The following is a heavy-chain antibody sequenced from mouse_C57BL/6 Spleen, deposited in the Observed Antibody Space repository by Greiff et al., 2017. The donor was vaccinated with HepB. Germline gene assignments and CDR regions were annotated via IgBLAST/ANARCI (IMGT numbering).Heavy chain of an antibody. CDR1: GFTFTDYY. CDR3: ARSIVPLCFDV. CDR2: IRNKANGYTT. Sequence: EVKLMESGGGLVQPGGSLSLSCAASGFTFTDYYMSWVRQPPGKALEWLGFIRNKANGYTTEYSASVKGRFTISRDNSQGILYLQMNALRAEDSATDYCARSIVPLCFDVWGTGTTVTVSS. J-gene: IGHJ1*03. V-gene: IGHV7-3*01.